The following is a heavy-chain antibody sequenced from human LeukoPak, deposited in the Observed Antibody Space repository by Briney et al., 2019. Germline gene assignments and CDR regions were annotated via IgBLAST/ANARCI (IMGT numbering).Heavy chain of an antibody. CDR2: ISGSGGST. V-gene: IGHV3-23*01. CDR3: ARGNWNDVSPFDY. J-gene: IGHJ4*02. Sequence: PGGSLRLSCAASGFTFSSYAMSWVRQAPGKGLEWVSAISGSGGSTYYADSVKGRFTISRDNSKNTLYLQMNSLRAEDTAVYYCARGNWNDVSPFDYWGQGTLVTVSS. D-gene: IGHD1-1*01. CDR1: GFTFSSYA.